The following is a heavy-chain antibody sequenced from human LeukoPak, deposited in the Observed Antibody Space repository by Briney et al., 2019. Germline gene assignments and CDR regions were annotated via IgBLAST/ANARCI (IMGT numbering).Heavy chain of an antibody. V-gene: IGHV3-7*01. CDR3: ARDGVPGGRDV. D-gene: IGHD3-16*01. CDR2: INREGSDK. J-gene: IGHJ6*02. CDR1: GFTFSTYS. Sequence: GGSLRLSCAASGFTFSTYSMNWVRQAPGKGLEWVANINREGSDKNYVDSVKGRFTISRDNAKNSLYLQVNSLRVEDTAVYYCARDGVPGGRDVWGQGTTVTVS.